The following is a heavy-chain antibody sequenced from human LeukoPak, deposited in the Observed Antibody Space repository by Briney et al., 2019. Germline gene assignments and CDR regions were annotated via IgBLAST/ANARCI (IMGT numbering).Heavy chain of an antibody. Sequence: PEGSLRLSCAASGFTFGSYAMSWVRQAPGKGLEWVSSISGSGGSTYYADSVKGRFTISRDNSKNTLYLQMNSLRTDDMAEYYCASSAAGNVYWGQGTLVTVSS. CDR1: GFTFGSYA. CDR3: ASSAAGNVY. CDR2: ISGSGGST. D-gene: IGHD6-13*01. J-gene: IGHJ4*02. V-gene: IGHV3-23*01.